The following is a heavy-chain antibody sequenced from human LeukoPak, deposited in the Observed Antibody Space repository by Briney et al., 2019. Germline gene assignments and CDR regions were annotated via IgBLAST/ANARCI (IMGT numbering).Heavy chain of an antibody. V-gene: IGHV1-8*01. CDR3: ARVGYCSGGSCYH. CDR2: MNPNSGNT. D-gene: IGHD2-15*01. J-gene: IGHJ5*02. Sequence: ASVKVSCKASGYTFTSYDINWVRQATGQGLEWMGWMNPNSGNTGYAQKFQGRVTMTRNTSISTDYMELSSLRSEDTAVYYCARVGYCSGGSCYHWGQGTLVTVSS. CDR1: GYTFTSYD.